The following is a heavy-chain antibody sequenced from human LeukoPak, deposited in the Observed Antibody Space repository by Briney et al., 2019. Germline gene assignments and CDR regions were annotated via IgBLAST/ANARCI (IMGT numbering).Heavy chain of an antibody. J-gene: IGHJ4*02. Sequence: GGSLRLSCAASGFTFRSYWMSWVRQAPGKGLEWVSVIYSGGSTYYADSVKGRFTISRDNAKNSLYLQMNSLRAEDTALYHCARDRSGSYRTFDHWGQGTLVTVSS. CDR3: ARDRSGSYRTFDH. D-gene: IGHD1-26*01. CDR1: GFTFRSYW. V-gene: IGHV3-53*01. CDR2: IYSGGST.